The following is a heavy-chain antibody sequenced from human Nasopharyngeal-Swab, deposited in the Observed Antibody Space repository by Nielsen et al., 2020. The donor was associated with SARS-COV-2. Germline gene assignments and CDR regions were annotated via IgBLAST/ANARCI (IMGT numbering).Heavy chain of an antibody. V-gene: IGHV3-13*05. Sequence: GESLKISCTASGFTFSNFDMHWVRQRPGKGLEWVSGIGTAGNPYPPGSVKGQFTISRENANNSLYLQMDGLRAGDTAVYYCARRGVSNGFDMWGQGTMVTVSS. CDR1: GFTFSNFD. CDR2: IGTAGNP. D-gene: IGHD3-10*01. CDR3: ARRGVSNGFDM. J-gene: IGHJ3*02.